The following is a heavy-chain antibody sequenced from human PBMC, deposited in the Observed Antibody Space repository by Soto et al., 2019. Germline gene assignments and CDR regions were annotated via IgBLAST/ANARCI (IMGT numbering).Heavy chain of an antibody. Sequence: EVQLVESGGGLVQPGRSLRLSCAASGFTFDDYSMHWVRQAPGKGLEWVSGISWNSGSIGYADSVKGRFTISRDNAKNSLYRQMNRMRAEETALYYCAKDRLIWWFGESPYSYYMDVWGKGTPVTVSS. CDR3: AKDRLIWWFGESPYSYYMDV. J-gene: IGHJ6*03. CDR1: GFTFDDYS. D-gene: IGHD3-10*01. CDR2: ISWNSGSI. V-gene: IGHV3-9*01.